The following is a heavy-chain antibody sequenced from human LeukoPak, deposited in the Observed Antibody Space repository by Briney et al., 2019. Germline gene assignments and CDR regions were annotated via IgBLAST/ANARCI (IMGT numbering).Heavy chain of an antibody. CDR3: ARRGSGWYSATDY. D-gene: IGHD6-19*01. V-gene: IGHV4-39*01. Sequence: SETLSLTCTVSGGSISSSSYYWGWIRQPPGKGLEWIGSIYYSGSTYYNPSLKSRVTISVDTSKNQFSLKLSSVTAADTAVYYCARRGSGWYSATDYWGQGTLVTVSS. J-gene: IGHJ4*02. CDR1: GGSISSSSYY. CDR2: IYYSGST.